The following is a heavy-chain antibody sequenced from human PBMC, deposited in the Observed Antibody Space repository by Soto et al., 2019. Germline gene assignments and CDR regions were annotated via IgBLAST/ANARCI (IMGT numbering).Heavy chain of an antibody. V-gene: IGHV3-23*01. CDR3: ARHMVVAAIMSYYFDY. CDR1: GFTFSNYV. Sequence: GGSLRLSCAASGFTFSNYVMAWVRQAPGKGLEWVSGISASGGSTYYADSVKGRFTISRDNSKNTLYLQMNSLRAEDTAVYYCARHMVVAAIMSYYFDYWGQGTLVTVSS. J-gene: IGHJ4*02. CDR2: ISASGGST. D-gene: IGHD2-15*01.